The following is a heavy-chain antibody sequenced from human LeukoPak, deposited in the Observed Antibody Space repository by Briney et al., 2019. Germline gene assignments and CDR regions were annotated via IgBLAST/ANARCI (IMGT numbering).Heavy chain of an antibody. V-gene: IGHV1-2*02. J-gene: IGHJ5*02. D-gene: IGHD5-12*01. CDR3: AMGIVATNWFDP. CDR2: INPSSGGT. Sequence: ASVKVSCKASGYTFTGYYMHWVRQAPGQGLEWMGWINPSSGGTNYAQKFQGRATMTRDTSISTAYMELSRLRSDDTAVYYCAMGIVATNWFDPWGQGTLVTVSS. CDR1: GYTFTGYY.